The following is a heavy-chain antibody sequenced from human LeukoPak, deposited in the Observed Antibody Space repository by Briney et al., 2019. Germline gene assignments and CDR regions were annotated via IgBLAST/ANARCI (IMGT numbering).Heavy chain of an antibody. D-gene: IGHD6-13*01. J-gene: IGHJ4*02. CDR2: ISSSSSYI. Sequence: GESLRLSCAASGFTFSSYSMNWVRQAPGKGLEWVSSISSSSSYIYYADSVKGRFTISRDNAKNSLYLQMNSLRAEDTAVYYCARDSSSWYFDYWGQGTLVTVSS. CDR1: GFTFSSYS. CDR3: ARDSSSWYFDY. V-gene: IGHV3-21*01.